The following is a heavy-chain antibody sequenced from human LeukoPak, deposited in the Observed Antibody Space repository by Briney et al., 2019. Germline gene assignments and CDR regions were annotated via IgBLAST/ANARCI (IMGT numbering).Heavy chain of an antibody. D-gene: IGHD3-9*01. CDR3: ASDTYYDILTGYYTGAFDI. CDR1: GFTFSSSA. V-gene: IGHV3-23*01. J-gene: IGHJ3*02. Sequence: PGGSLRLSCAASGFTFSSSAMSWVRQAPGKGLEWVSTISGSDSSTYYADSVKGRFTISRDNAKNSLYLQMNSLRAEDTAVYYCASDTYYDILTGYYTGAFDIWGQGTMVTVSS. CDR2: ISGSDSST.